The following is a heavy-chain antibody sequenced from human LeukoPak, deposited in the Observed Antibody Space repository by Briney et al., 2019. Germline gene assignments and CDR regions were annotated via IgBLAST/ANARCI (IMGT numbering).Heavy chain of an antibody. D-gene: IGHD3-10*01. CDR3: ARILGGDHGPSFDY. CDR2: IYYSGST. Sequence: SETLSLTCTVSGGSISSYYWSWIRQPPGKGLEWIGYIYYSGSTNYNPSLKSRVTISVDTSKNQFSLKLSSVTAADTAVYYCARILGGDHGPSFDYWGQGTLVTVSS. V-gene: IGHV4-59*01. J-gene: IGHJ4*02. CDR1: GGSISSYY.